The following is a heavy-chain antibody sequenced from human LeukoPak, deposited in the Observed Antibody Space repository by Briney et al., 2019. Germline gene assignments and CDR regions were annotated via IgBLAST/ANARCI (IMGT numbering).Heavy chain of an antibody. CDR1: GGSISSGSYY. Sequence: PSETLSLSCTVSGGSISSGSYYWSWIRQPPGKGLEWIGSFSDSGSTYYNPSLDSRVTMSVDTSKKQFSLRLSSVTAADTAVYYCARQGATMPTLVYFYGMDVWGHGTTVTVSS. J-gene: IGHJ6*02. CDR3: ARQGATMPTLVYFYGMDV. D-gene: IGHD2-2*01. V-gene: IGHV4-39*01. CDR2: FSDSGST.